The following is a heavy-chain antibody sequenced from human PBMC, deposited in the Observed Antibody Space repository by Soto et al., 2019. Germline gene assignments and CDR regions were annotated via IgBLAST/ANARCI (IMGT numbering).Heavy chain of an antibody. D-gene: IGHD2-21*02. CDR2: INPSGGST. J-gene: IGHJ1*01. CDR1: GYTFTSYY. Sequence: QVQLVQSGAEVKKPGASVKVSCKASGYTFTSYYMHWVRQAPGQGLEWMGIINPSGGSTSYAQKCQGRVTMTRDTSTSTVYMELSSLRSEDTAVYYCAREGLYCGGDCSERPEQYFQHWGQGTLVTVSS. V-gene: IGHV1-46*01. CDR3: AREGLYCGGDCSERPEQYFQH.